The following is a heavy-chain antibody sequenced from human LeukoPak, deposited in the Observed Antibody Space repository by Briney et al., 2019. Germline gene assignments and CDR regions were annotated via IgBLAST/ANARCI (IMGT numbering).Heavy chain of an antibody. D-gene: IGHD3-16*02. CDR2: IGGSGGST. CDR1: GFTFTNYA. CDR3: AKGRTWGSYRYTDY. V-gene: IGHV3-23*01. Sequence: GGSLRLSCSVSGFTFTNYAMSWVRQAPGKGLEWVSGIGGSGGSTYYADSVKGRFTISRDNSKNTLYLQMNSLRAEDTAVYYCAKGRTWGSYRYTDYWGQGTLVTVSS. J-gene: IGHJ4*02.